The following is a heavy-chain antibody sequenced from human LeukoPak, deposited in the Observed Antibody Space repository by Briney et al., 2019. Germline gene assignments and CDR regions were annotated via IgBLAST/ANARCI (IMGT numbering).Heavy chain of an antibody. V-gene: IGHV4-39*07. CDR2: IYYSGST. CDR3: ARVSGYPLYYYYMDV. Sequence: PSETLSLTCTVSGGSISSSAYYWGWIRQPPGKGLEWIGSIYYSGSTYYNPSLKSRVTISVDTSKNQFSLKLSSVTAADTAVYYCARVSGYPLYYYYMDVWGKGTTVTVSS. CDR1: GGSISSSAYY. D-gene: IGHD5-18*01. J-gene: IGHJ6*03.